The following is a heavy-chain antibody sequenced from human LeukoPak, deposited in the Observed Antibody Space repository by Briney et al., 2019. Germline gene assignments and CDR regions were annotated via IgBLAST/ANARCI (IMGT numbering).Heavy chain of an antibody. D-gene: IGHD2-2*01. J-gene: IGHJ4*02. CDR1: GFTFSIYW. V-gene: IGHV3-7*01. CDR3: XXXXXXXTSCPPYFDY. CDR2: IKQDGSEK. Sequence: GGSLRLSCAASGFTFSIYWMSWVRQAPGKGLEWVANIKQDGSEKYYVDSVKGRFTISRDNAKNSLYLQMNSLRAEDTAVYYXXXXXXXXTSCPPYFDYWGQGTLVTVSS.